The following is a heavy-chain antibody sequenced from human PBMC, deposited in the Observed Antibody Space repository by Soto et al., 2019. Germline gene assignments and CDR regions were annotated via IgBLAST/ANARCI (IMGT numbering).Heavy chain of an antibody. CDR3: AKDRPSSPPVRYSGYES. V-gene: IGHV3-23*01. D-gene: IGHD5-12*01. Sequence: GGSLRLSCAASGFTFSSYAMSWVRQAPGKGLEWVSAISGSGGSTYYADSVKGRFTISRDNSKNTLYLQMNSLRAEDTAVYYCAKDRPSSPPVRYSGYESWGQGTLVTVSS. J-gene: IGHJ5*02. CDR1: GFTFSSYA. CDR2: ISGSGGST.